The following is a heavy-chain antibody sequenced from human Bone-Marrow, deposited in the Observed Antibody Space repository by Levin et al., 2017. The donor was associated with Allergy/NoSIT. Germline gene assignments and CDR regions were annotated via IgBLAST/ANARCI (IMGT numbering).Heavy chain of an antibody. J-gene: IGHJ4*02. V-gene: IGHV4-34*01. CDR1: GGSFSGYY. CDR2: INHSGST. D-gene: IGHD2-2*01. CDR3: ARVQYCSSTSCYAGKFDY. Sequence: SQTLSLTCAVYGGSFSGYYWSWIRQPPGKGLEWIGEINHSGSTNYNPSLKSRVTISVDTSKNQFSLKLSSVTAADTAVYYCARVQYCSSTSCYAGKFDYWGQGTLVTVSS.